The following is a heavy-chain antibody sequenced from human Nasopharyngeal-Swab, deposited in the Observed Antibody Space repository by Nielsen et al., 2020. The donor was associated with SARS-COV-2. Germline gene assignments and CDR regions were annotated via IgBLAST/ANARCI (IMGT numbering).Heavy chain of an antibody. CDR2: IKSKTDGGTT. J-gene: IGHJ4*02. D-gene: IGHD6-13*01. V-gene: IGHV3-15*01. Sequence: GESLKISCAASGFTFSNAWMSWVRQAPGKGLEWVGRIKSKTDGGTTDYAAPVKGRFTISRDDSKNTLYLQMNSLKTEDTAVYYCTTVVAIAAGRDYWGQGTLATVSS. CDR3: TTVVAIAAGRDY. CDR1: GFTFSNAW.